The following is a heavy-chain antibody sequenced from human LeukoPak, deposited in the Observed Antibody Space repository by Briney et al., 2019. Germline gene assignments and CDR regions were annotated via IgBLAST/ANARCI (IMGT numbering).Heavy chain of an antibody. CDR2: IWYDGSNK. Sequence: PGGSLRLSCAASGFTFSNYWMIWVRQAPGKGLEWVAVIWYDGSNKYYADSVKGRFTISRDNSKNTLYLQMNSLRAEDTAVYYCASQGGIQLWLQLDYWGQGTLVTVSS. D-gene: IGHD5-18*01. CDR3: ASQGGIQLWLQLDY. V-gene: IGHV3-33*08. CDR1: GFTFSNYW. J-gene: IGHJ4*02.